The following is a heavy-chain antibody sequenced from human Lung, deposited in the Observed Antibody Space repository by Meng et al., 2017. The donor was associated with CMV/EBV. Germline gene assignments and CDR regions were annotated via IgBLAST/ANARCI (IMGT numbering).Heavy chain of an antibody. J-gene: IGHJ6*02. CDR1: GGTFSSYA. CDR2: IIPIFGTA. Sequence: SVXVSXXASGGTFSSYAISWVRQAPGQGLEWMGGIIPIFGTANYAQKFQGRVTITTDESTSTAYMELSSLRSEDTAVYYCARSIVVRGSLPRNKMDVWGQGTXVTVSS. CDR3: ARSIVVRGSLPRNKMDV. V-gene: IGHV1-69*05. D-gene: IGHD3-10*01.